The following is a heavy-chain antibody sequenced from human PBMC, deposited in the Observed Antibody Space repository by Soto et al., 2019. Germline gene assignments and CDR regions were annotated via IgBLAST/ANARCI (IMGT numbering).Heavy chain of an antibody. D-gene: IGHD5-12*01. CDR2: ISHLEST. J-gene: IGHJ4*02. CDR1: GASITYGGFS. Sequence: PSATLSLTCTVSGASITYGGFSWSWIRQSPGKDLEWIGYISHLESTYFHPSFKSRLTMSIDRTRNQFSLKLSSVTAADMAVYYCARGGGYDSFDYWGQGVLVTAPQ. CDR3: ARGGGYDSFDY. V-gene: IGHV4-30-2*06.